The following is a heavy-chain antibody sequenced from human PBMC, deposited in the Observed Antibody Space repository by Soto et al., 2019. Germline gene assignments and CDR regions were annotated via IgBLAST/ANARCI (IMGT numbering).Heavy chain of an antibody. CDR1: GYTFTGYY. D-gene: IGHD1-1*01. V-gene: IGHV1-2*04. Sequence: QVQLVQSGAEVKKPGASVKVSCKASGYTFTGYYMHWVRQAPGQGLEWMGWINPNSGGTNYAQKFQGWVTMTRDTSSSAAYMELSRLRSDDTAVYYCARTTGTAGDAFHIWGQGTMVTVSS. CDR3: ARTTGTAGDAFHI. J-gene: IGHJ3*02. CDR2: INPNSGGT.